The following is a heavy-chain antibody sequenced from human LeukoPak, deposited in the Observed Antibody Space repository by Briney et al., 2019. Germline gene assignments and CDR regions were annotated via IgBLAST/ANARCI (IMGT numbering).Heavy chain of an antibody. Sequence: ASVKVSCKASGYTFTNYYMHWVRQAPGQGLEWMGIINPTGGSTTYAQKFQGRVTMTRDTSTSTVYMELSRLRSDDTAVYYCASDSGSPIWGQGTMVTVSS. D-gene: IGHD3-10*01. J-gene: IGHJ3*02. V-gene: IGHV1-46*01. CDR3: ASDSGSPI. CDR1: GYTFTNYY. CDR2: INPTGGST.